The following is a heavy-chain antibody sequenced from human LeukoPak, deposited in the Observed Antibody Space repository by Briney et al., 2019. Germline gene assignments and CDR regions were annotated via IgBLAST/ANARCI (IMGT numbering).Heavy chain of an antibody. V-gene: IGHV1-24*01. J-gene: IGHJ4*02. Sequence: ASVKVSCKVSGYTLTELSMHWVRQAPGKGLEWMGGFDPEDGETIYAQKFQGRVTMTEDTSTDTAYMELSSLRSEDTAVYYCATNSGRYYGFDYWGQRTLVTVSS. D-gene: IGHD1-26*01. CDR3: ATNSGRYYGFDY. CDR2: FDPEDGET. CDR1: GYTLTELS.